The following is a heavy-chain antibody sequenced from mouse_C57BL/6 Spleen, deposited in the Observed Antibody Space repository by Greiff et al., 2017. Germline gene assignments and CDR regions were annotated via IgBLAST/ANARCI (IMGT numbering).Heavy chain of an antibody. J-gene: IGHJ3*01. CDR1: GYSITSGYY. CDR3: ARGGDYDGFAY. Sequence: EVQLQQSGPGLVKPSQSLSLTCSVTGYSITSGYYWNWIRQFPGNKLEWMSYISYDGSNNYNPSLKNRISITRDTSKNQFFLKLNSVTTEDTATYYCARGGDYDGFAYWGQGTLVTVSA. D-gene: IGHD2-4*01. V-gene: IGHV3-6*01. CDR2: ISYDGSN.